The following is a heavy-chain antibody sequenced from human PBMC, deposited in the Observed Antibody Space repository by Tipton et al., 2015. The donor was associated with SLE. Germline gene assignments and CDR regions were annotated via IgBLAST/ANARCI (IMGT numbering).Heavy chain of an antibody. D-gene: IGHD6-6*01. CDR2: INHSGSA. Sequence: TLSLTCAVYGGSFSGNYWNWIRQPPGKGLEWIGEINHSGSAKYNPALKSRVTISVDTSKNQFSLKLSSVTAADTAVYYCARGEQLVSLDWFDPWGQGTLVTVSS. V-gene: IGHV4-34*01. CDR1: GGSFSGNY. CDR3: ARGEQLVSLDWFDP. J-gene: IGHJ5*02.